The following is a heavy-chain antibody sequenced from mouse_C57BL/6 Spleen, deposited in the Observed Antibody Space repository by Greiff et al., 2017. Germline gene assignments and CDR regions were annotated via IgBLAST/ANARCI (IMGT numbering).Heavy chain of an antibody. CDR1: GFNIKDYY. Sequence: EVKLMESGAELVKPGASVKLSCTASGFNIKDYYMHWVKQRTEQGLEWIGRIDPEDGETKYAPKFQGKATITADTSSNTDYLQLSSLTSEDTAVYYCARVVTTVYYFDYWGQGTTLTVSS. D-gene: IGHD2-2*01. CDR3: ARVVTTVYYFDY. J-gene: IGHJ2*01. CDR2: IDPEDGET. V-gene: IGHV14-2*01.